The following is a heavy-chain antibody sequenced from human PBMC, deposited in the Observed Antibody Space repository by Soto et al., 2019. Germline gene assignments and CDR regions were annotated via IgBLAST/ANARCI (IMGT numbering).Heavy chain of an antibody. D-gene: IGHD4-17*01. CDR1: GFTFSSYG. V-gene: IGHV3-33*01. Sequence: QVQLVESGGGVVQPGRSLRLSCAAAGFTFSSYGMHWVRQAPGKGLEGVAVIWYDGSNKYDADSVKGRFTISRDNSKNTLYLQMNSLRAEDTALYYCARDTTVTTHGYYYGMDVWGQGTTVTVSS. J-gene: IGHJ6*02. CDR2: IWYDGSNK. CDR3: ARDTTVTTHGYYYGMDV.